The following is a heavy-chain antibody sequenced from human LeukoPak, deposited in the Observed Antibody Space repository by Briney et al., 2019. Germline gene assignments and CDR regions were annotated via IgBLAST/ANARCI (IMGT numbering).Heavy chain of an antibody. V-gene: IGHV3-23*01. CDR3: AKVRGWYFDL. Sequence: GGSLRLSCAASGFTFSRYAMTLVRQAPGKGLEWVSAMGPDGNNTYYRDSVKGRFTISKDNSKNTLYLQMNSLRAEDTAVYYCAKVRGWYFDLWGRGTLLTVSS. CDR2: MGPDGNNT. CDR1: GFTFSRYA. J-gene: IGHJ2*01.